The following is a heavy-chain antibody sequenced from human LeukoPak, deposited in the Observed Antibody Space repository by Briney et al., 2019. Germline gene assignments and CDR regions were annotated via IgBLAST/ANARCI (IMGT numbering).Heavy chain of an antibody. D-gene: IGHD5-24*01. CDR3: ARAAGRWLQLHPFDY. CDR1: GFTFSDYY. CDR2: ISSSGSTI. J-gene: IGHJ4*02. V-gene: IGHV3-11*01. Sequence: GGSLRLSCAASGFTFSDYYMSWIRQAPGKGLEWVSYISSSGSTIYYADSVKGRLTISRDNAKNSLYLQMNSLRAEDTAVYYCARAAGRWLQLHPFDYWGQGTLATVSS.